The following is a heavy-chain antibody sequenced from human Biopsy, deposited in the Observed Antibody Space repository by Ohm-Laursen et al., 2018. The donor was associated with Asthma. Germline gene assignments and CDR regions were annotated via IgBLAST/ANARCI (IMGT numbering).Heavy chain of an antibody. Sequence: ASVKVSCKVSGDSFSNYAISWVRQAPGQGLEWMGGLIPVLGTPDHAQMFEGRVTITADESTSTAYMELSSLRSEDTAVYYCARGGSYSSRRYYFDYWGQGTLVTVSS. J-gene: IGHJ4*02. CDR2: LIPVLGTP. CDR1: GDSFSNYA. D-gene: IGHD1-26*01. CDR3: ARGGSYSSRRYYFDY. V-gene: IGHV1-69*13.